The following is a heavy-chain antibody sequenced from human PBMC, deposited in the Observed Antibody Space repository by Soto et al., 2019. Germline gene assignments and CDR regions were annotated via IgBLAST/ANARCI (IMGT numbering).Heavy chain of an antibody. V-gene: IGHV3-15*01. D-gene: IGHD1-7*01. CDR1: GFTFANAW. J-gene: IGHJ4*02. CDR3: RRDWDYPVL. Sequence: EVQLVESGGGLVKPGGSLRLSCAASGFTFANAWMSWVRQAPGKGLEWVGRVRSKADGGTTDYAAPVKGRFTISRDESEDTLYMQMNSLKIADTAVYYCRRDWDYPVLWGQGTLVTVSS. CDR2: VRSKADGGTT.